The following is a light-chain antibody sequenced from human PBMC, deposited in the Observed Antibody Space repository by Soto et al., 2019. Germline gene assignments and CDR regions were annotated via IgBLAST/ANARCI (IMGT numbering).Light chain of an antibody. J-gene: IGKJ5*01. CDR3: QQYGSSLPVT. Sequence: EIVLTQSPGTLSLSPGERATLSCRASQSVSSSYLAWYQQKPGQAPRLLIYGASSRATGIPDRFSGSGSGTDFTLTISRLETEDFAVYYWQQYGSSLPVTCGQGTRLEIK. V-gene: IGKV3-20*01. CDR2: GAS. CDR1: QSVSSSY.